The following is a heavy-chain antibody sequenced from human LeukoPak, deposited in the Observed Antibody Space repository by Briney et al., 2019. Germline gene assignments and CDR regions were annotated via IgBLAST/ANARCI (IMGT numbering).Heavy chain of an antibody. Sequence: SETLSLTCTVSGGSISSSSYYWGWIRQPPGKGLEWIGSIYYSGSTYYNPSLKSRVTISVDTSKNQFSLKLSSVTAADTAVYYCARPRYSSSRTRNYYMDVWGKGTTVTISS. CDR1: GGSISSSSYY. CDR3: ARPRYSSSRTRNYYMDV. V-gene: IGHV4-39*07. CDR2: IYYSGST. J-gene: IGHJ6*03. D-gene: IGHD6-13*01.